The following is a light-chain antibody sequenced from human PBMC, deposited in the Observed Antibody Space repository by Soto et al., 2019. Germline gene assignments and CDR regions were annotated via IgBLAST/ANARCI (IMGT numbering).Light chain of an antibody. J-gene: IGLJ1*01. Sequence: QSVLTQPPSASGSPGQSVTISCTGTSSDVGGYNYVSWYQQHPGKGPKLMIYEVSNRPSGVSNRFSGSKSGNTATLTISGLQAEDEADYYCSSYTSTTTRVFGTGTKV. CDR2: EVS. CDR1: SSDVGGYNY. V-gene: IGLV2-14*03. CDR3: SSYTSTTTRV.